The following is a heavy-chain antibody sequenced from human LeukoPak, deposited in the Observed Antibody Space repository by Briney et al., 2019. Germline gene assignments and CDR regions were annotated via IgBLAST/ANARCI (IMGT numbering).Heavy chain of an antibody. CDR2: IYSGGST. D-gene: IGHD3-10*01. Sequence: PGGSLRLSCAASGFTVSSNYMSWVRQAPGKGLEWVSVIYSGGSTYYADSVKGRFTISRDNSKNTLYLQMNSLRAEDTAVYYCARDRMVRGVIGSEGFDYWGQGTLVTVPS. CDR3: ARDRMVRGVIGSEGFDY. CDR1: GFTVSSNY. V-gene: IGHV3-66*01. J-gene: IGHJ4*02.